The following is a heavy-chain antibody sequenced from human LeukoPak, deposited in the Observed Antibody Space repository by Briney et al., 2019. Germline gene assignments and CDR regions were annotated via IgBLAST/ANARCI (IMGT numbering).Heavy chain of an antibody. CDR2: ISAGGGST. CDR3: AKGDPPTYYDILTGQDY. D-gene: IGHD3-9*01. CDR1: GFTFSSYA. Sequence: GGSLRLSCAASGFTFSSYAMSWVRQAPGKGLEWVAGISAGGGSTYYADSVKGRLTISRDNSKNMLYLQLSSLRAEDTAVYYCAKGDPPTYYDILTGQDYWGQGTLVTVSS. J-gene: IGHJ4*02. V-gene: IGHV3-23*01.